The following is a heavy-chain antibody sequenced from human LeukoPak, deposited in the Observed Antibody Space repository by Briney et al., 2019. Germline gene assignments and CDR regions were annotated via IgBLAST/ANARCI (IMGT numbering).Heavy chain of an antibody. CDR2: ISTYNGNT. CDR1: GYTFTSHG. V-gene: IGHV1-18*01. CDR3: ARDIRHHFDY. Sequence: ASVKVSCKASGYTFTSHGISWVRQAPGQGLEWMGWISTYNGNTNYAQKFQGRVTMTTDTSTSTAYMELRSLRSDDTAVYYCARDIRHHFDYWGQGTLVTVSS. D-gene: IGHD3-3*02. J-gene: IGHJ4*02.